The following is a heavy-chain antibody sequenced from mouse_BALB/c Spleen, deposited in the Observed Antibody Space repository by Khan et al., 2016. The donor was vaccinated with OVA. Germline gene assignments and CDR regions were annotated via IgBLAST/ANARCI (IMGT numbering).Heavy chain of an antibody. D-gene: IGHD2-12*01. CDR3: AGGGAACHRNDGGAMEN. CDR2: INTHSGVP. Sequence: QIQLVQSGPELKKPGETVRISCKASGYTFTTAGIQWVQKMPGKGLKWIGWINTHSGVPKYAEDFKGRSAFSLEISVNTAYLQITNLKNEDTATYYCAGGGAACHRNDGGAMENWGQGTSVTVSS. V-gene: IGHV9-4*02. CDR1: GYTFTTAG. J-gene: IGHJ4*01.